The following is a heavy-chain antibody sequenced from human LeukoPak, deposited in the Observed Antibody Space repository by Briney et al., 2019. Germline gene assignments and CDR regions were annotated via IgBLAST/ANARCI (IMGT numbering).Heavy chain of an antibody. D-gene: IGHD1-26*01. CDR1: GGSISSYY. Sequence: PSETLSLTCTVSGGSISSYYWSWVRQAPGKGLEWVANIKQDGSEKYYVDSVKGRFTISRDNAKNSLYLQMNSLRAEDTAVYYCAKRYSGSSGLYNFDYWGQGTLVTVSS. V-gene: IGHV3-7*03. CDR2: IKQDGSEK. J-gene: IGHJ4*02. CDR3: AKRYSGSSGLYNFDY.